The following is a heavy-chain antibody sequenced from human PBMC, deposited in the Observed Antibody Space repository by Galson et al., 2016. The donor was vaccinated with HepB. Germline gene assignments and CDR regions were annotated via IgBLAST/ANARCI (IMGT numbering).Heavy chain of an antibody. V-gene: IGHV3-23*01. J-gene: IGHJ4*02. CDR3: AEGGVWAVPYFDY. Sequence: SLRLSCAASGFTFSIQAMRWVRQAPGKGLEWVSLIGGTSGRIYYADSVKGRFTISRDNSKNTLYLQMNSLRAEDTAVYYCAEGGVWAVPYFDYWGQGTLVTVSS. CDR1: GFTFSIQA. D-gene: IGHD3-16*01. CDR2: IGGTSGRI.